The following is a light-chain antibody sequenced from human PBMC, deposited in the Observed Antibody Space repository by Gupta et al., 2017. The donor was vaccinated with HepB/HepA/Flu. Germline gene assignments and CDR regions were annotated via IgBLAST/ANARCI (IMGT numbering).Light chain of an antibody. CDR1: DNVNRW. CDR3: QHFHSYPWT. J-gene: IGKJ1*01. CDR2: QAS. V-gene: IGKV1-5*03. Sequence: DIQMPQLPSTLSASIGDRVTITCRASDNVNRWLAWYQQKPGRATKLLINQASNLENGVSSRFRGSGSGTEFTLTISSLQPDDFATYYCQHFHSYPWTFGQGTKVEVK.